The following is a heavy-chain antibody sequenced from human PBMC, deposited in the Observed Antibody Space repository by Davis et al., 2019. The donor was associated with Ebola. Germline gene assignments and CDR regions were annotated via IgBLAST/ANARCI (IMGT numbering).Heavy chain of an antibody. CDR1: GFTFSSYW. CDR3: ARSDYGDYGSYYYYGMDV. Sequence: GESLKISCAASGFTFSSYWMSWVRQAPGKGLEWVANIKQDGSEKYYVDSVKGRFTISRDNAKNSLYLQMNSLRAEDTAVYYCARSDYGDYGSYYYYGMDVWGKGTTVTVSS. D-gene: IGHD4-17*01. V-gene: IGHV3-7*01. J-gene: IGHJ6*04. CDR2: IKQDGSEK.